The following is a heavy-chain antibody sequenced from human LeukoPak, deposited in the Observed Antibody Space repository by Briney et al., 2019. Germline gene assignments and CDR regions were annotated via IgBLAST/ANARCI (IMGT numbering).Heavy chain of an antibody. CDR1: SGSISSYY. CDR3: ARGEADDYGDYVLDY. CDR2: IYYSGST. Sequence: SETLSLTCTVSSGSISSYYWSWIRQPPGKGLEWIGYIYYSGSTNYNPSLKSRVTISVDTSKNQFSLKLSSVTAADTAVYYCARGEADDYGDYVLDYWGQGTLVTVSS. D-gene: IGHD4-17*01. J-gene: IGHJ4*02. V-gene: IGHV4-59*01.